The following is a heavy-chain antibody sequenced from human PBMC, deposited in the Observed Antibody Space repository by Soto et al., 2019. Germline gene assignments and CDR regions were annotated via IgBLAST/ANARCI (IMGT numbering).Heavy chain of an antibody. D-gene: IGHD6-19*01. CDR1: GFTFKNYW. V-gene: IGHV3-74*01. Sequence: PGGSLRLSCAASGFTFKNYWINWVRQVPGKGLVWVSRINSDGSSTNYADSVKGRFTISRDNAKNTLFLQMHSLRAEDTAVYYCAILPSSAFSRPTVPSWGQGTLVTVSS. CDR2: INSDGSST. J-gene: IGHJ5*02. CDR3: AILPSSAFSRPTVPS.